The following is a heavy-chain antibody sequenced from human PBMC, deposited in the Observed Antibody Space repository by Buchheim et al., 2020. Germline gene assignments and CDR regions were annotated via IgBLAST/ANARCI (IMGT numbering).Heavy chain of an antibody. J-gene: IGHJ6*02. CDR2: IVPIFETA. D-gene: IGHD3-10*01. V-gene: IGHV1-69*01. CDR3: ARGHYGSGIGNYYYYHHMDV. Sequence: QVQLVQSGAAVKKAGSSVKVSCRASGGTFSSYAINWVRQAPGRGLEWMGAIVPIFETASFAQNFQGRVTITADESTSTAFMEVTSLRSEDTAVYYCARGHYGSGIGNYYYYHHMDVWGQGTT. CDR1: GGTFSSYA.